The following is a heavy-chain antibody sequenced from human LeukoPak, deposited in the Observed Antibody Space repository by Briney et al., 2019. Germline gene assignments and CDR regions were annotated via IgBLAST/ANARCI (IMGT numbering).Heavy chain of an antibody. Sequence: GGSLSLSCAASGFTFSRYGMHWVRPPQRQGLGWVAFIRYDGSNKNYADSVKGRFTLHRDNSKNTLYLQMNSLRAAAPPVYFCAKDPVFYDSGSYRWFCTWGQGEPVTVSS. J-gene: IGHJ5*02. CDR1: GFTFSRYG. CDR2: IRYDGSNK. V-gene: IGHV3-30*02. CDR3: AKDPVFYDSGSYRWFCT. D-gene: IGHD3-10*01.